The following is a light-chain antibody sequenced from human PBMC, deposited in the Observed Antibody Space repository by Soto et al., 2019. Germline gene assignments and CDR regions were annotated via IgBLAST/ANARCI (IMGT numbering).Light chain of an antibody. CDR3: QQANSFPHL. J-gene: IGKJ3*01. CDR2: AAS. Sequence: DIQMTQSPSSVSASVGARVPITCRASQGISSWLAWYQHKPGKAPKLLIYAASTLQSGVPSRFSGSGSGTDSTLTISSLQPEDFATYYCQQANSFPHLFGPGTKVDIK. CDR1: QGISSW. V-gene: IGKV1D-12*01.